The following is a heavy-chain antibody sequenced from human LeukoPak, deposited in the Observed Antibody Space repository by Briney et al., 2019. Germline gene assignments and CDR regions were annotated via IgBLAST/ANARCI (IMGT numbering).Heavy chain of an antibody. Sequence: GGSLRLSCAAPGITFSNYNMNWVRQAPGKGLEGISSITSSRSYTFYADSVKGRFTISRDNAKNSLYLQMNSLRVEDTAIYYCARDPYNGAYSEGYYYYYMDVWGKGTTVTVSS. D-gene: IGHD1-1*01. CDR1: GITFSNYN. J-gene: IGHJ6*03. CDR2: ITSSRSYT. V-gene: IGHV3-21*01. CDR3: ARDPYNGAYSEGYYYYYMDV.